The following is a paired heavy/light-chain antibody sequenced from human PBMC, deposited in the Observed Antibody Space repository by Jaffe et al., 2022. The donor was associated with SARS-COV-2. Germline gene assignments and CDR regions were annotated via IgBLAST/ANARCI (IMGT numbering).Heavy chain of an antibody. J-gene: IGHJ4*02. V-gene: IGHV3-23*01. Sequence: EVQVLESGGRLVQSGESLRLSCATSGFIFDNYAMTWVRQAPGKGLEWVSSISGSGGSTYYADSAKGRFTISRDNFRNTVELQMNSLRVEDTAVYYCAKGETWSGHSGSGSWGQGTLVTVSS. CDR1: GFIFDNYA. CDR3: AKGETWSGHSGSGS. D-gene: IGHD3-3*01. CDR2: ISGSGGST.
Light chain of an antibody. J-gene: IGKJ3*01. CDR3: QQYNDWPIA. CDR2: GAS. CDR1: QSVNSN. V-gene: IGKV3-15*01. Sequence: EIVMTQSPATLSVSPGDRAALSCRASQSVNSNLAWYQQKPGQPPRLLVYGASTRVTDIPARFSGRGSGTEFTLTISSLQSEDFAFYYCQQYNDWPIAFGPGTKVDIK.